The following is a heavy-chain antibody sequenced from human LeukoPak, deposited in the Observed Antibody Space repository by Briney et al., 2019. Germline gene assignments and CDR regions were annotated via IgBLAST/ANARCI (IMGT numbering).Heavy chain of an antibody. V-gene: IGHV7-4-1*02. D-gene: IGHD6-13*01. Sequence: AASVKVSCKASGYTFTGYAMNWVRQAPGQGLEWMGWINTNTGNPTYAQGFTGRFVFSLDTSVSTAYLQISSLKAEDTAVYYCAREEYSSSLFRKRVPGPGGTNHYYYYYGMDVWGQGTTVTVSS. CDR3: AREEYSSSLFRKRVPGPGGTNHYYYYYGMDV. J-gene: IGHJ6*02. CDR1: GYTFTGYA. CDR2: INTNTGNP.